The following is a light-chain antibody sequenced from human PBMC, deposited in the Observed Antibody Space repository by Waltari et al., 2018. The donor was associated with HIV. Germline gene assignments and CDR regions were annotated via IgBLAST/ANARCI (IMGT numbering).Light chain of an antibody. CDR1: NSNIGNNY. Sequence: QSVLTQPPSVSAAPGQKVTISCSGSNSNIGNNYVSWYQQVPKTAPKLLICDNDKRPSGIPYRVSGSKSGTSATLDITGLQSGDEADYYCGTWDSSLSAYVFGTGTKVTVL. CDR2: DND. V-gene: IGLV1-51*01. J-gene: IGLJ1*01. CDR3: GTWDSSLSAYV.